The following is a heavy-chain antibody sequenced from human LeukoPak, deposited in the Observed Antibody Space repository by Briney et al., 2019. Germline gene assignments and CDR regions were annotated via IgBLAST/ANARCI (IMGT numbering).Heavy chain of an antibody. D-gene: IGHD5-18*01. CDR1: GFTFSNYW. CDR3: ASPFSEWLLPLGAFDI. V-gene: IGHV3-74*01. CDR2: INPDGSTT. J-gene: IGHJ3*02. Sequence: GGSLRLSCAASGFTFSNYWMHWVRQDPGKGLVWVSFINPDGSTTNYADSVKGRFTISRDNAKNSLYLQMNSLRAEDTAVYYCASPFSEWLLPLGAFDIWGQGTMVTVSS.